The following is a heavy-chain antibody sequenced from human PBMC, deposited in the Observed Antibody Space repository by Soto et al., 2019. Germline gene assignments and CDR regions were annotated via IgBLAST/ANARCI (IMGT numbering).Heavy chain of an antibody. V-gene: IGHV4-31*03. D-gene: IGHD3-3*01. CDR3: AREVIPPVCGVVITIGGSYGMDV. CDR2: IYYSGST. J-gene: IGHJ6*02. Sequence: QVQLQESGPGLVKPSQTLSLTCTVSGGSISSGGYYWSWIRQHPGKGLEWIGYIYYSGSTYYNPSLKSRVTLSVDTSKNQFSLKLSSVTAADTAVYYCAREVIPPVCGVVITIGGSYGMDVWGQGTTVTVSS. CDR1: GGSISSGGYY.